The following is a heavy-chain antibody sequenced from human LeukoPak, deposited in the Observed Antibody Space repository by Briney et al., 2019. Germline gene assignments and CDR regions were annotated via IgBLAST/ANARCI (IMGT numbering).Heavy chain of an antibody. Sequence: ASVKVSCKASGYTFTGYYMHWVRQAPGQGLEWKGWINPNSGGTNYAQKFQGRVTMTRDTSISTAYMELSRLRSDDTAVYYCAISQNYYDSSGYYFFDYWGQGTLVTVSS. J-gene: IGHJ4*02. V-gene: IGHV1-2*02. D-gene: IGHD3-22*01. CDR3: AISQNYYDSSGYYFFDY. CDR1: GYTFTGYY. CDR2: INPNSGGT.